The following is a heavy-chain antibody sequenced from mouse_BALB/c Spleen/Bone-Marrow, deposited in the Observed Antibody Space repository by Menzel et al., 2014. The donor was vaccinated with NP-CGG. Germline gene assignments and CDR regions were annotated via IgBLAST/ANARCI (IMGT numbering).Heavy chain of an antibody. V-gene: IGHV1-7*01. CDR1: GYTFTNYW. CDR3: ARIYYYGRDY. D-gene: IGHD1-1*01. J-gene: IGHJ2*01. Sequence: QVQLQQSGAELAKPGASVKMSCKASGYTFTNYWMHWVKQRPGQGLEWIGYINPSTGYTEYNQKFKDKATLTADKSFSTAYMQLSSLTSEDSAVYYCARIYYYGRDYWGQGTTLTVSS. CDR2: INPSTGYT.